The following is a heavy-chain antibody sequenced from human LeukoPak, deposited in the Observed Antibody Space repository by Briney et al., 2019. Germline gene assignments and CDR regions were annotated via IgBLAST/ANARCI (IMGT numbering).Heavy chain of an antibody. D-gene: IGHD3-10*01. CDR2: INHSGST. CDR1: GGSFSGYY. J-gene: IGHJ5*02. CDR3: ARVMVRGVNHPYNWFDP. Sequence: SETLSLTCAVYGGSFSGYYWSWIRQPPGKGLEWIGEINHSGSTNYNPSLKSRVTISVDTSKNQFSLKLSSVTAADTAVYYCARVMVRGVNHPYNWFDPWGQGTLVTVSS. V-gene: IGHV4-34*01.